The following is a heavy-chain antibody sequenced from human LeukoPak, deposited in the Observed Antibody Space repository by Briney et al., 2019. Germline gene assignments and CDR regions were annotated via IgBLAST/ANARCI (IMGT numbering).Heavy chain of an antibody. CDR1: SGSISSGGYY. V-gene: IGHV4-31*03. CDR2: IYYSGST. CDR3: AREDNTGVRGVIMIFDY. Sequence: PSETLSLTCTVSSGSISSGGYYWSWIRQHPGKGLEWIGYIYYSGSTYYNPSLKSRVTISVDTSKNQFSLKLSSVTAADTAVYYCAREDNTGVRGVIMIFDYWGQGTLVTVSS. D-gene: IGHD3-10*01. J-gene: IGHJ4*02.